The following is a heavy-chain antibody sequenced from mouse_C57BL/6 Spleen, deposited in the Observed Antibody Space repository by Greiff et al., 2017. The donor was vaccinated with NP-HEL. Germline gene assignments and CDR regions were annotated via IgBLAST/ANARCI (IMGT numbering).Heavy chain of an antibody. CDR3: ARYGYYPNYYAMDY. D-gene: IGHD2-3*01. CDR2: IDPSDSYT. V-gene: IGHV1-50*01. CDR1: GYTFTSYW. J-gene: IGHJ4*01. Sequence: VQLQQPGAELVKPGASVKLSCKASGYTFTSYWMQWVKQRPGQGLEWIGEIDPSDSYTNYNQKFKGKATLTVDTSSSTAYMQLSSLTSEDSAVYYCARYGYYPNYYAMDYWGQGTSVTVSS.